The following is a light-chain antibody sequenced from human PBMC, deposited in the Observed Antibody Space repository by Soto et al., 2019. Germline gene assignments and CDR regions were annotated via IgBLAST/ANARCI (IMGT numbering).Light chain of an antibody. CDR3: QQYGSSLVT. Sequence: EIVLTQSPGTLSLSPGERATLSCRASQSVSSSYLAWYQQKPGQAPRLLIYGASSRATGIPDRFSGSGSGTHFTLTISRLEPEDFAVYYCQQYGSSLVTFGPGTKVDIK. J-gene: IGKJ3*01. CDR2: GAS. CDR1: QSVSSSY. V-gene: IGKV3-20*01.